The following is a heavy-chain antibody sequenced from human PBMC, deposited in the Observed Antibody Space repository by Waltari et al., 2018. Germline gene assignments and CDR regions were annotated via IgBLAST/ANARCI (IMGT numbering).Heavy chain of an antibody. CDR3: AAIFYYYYGMNV. Sequence: EVHLVESGGGLVQPGGSLRLSCEASESSFTKYWMCWVRQPPGKGMEWVANIKHDGSETYYVDSVKGRFTISRDNAQKSLFLQMNSLRVEDTAIYYCAAIFYYYYGMNVWGQGTTVTVSS. D-gene: IGHD2-21*01. V-gene: IGHV3-7*01. CDR1: ESSFTKYW. J-gene: IGHJ6*02. CDR2: IKHDGSET.